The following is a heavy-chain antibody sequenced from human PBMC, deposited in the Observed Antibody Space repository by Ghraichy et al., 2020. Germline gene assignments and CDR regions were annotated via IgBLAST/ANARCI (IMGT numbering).Heavy chain of an antibody. J-gene: IGHJ5*02. CDR2: INHSGST. Sequence: SETLSLTCAVYGGSFSGYYWSWIRQPPGKGLEWIGEINHSGSTNYNPSLKSRVTISVDTSKNQFSLKLSSVTAADTAVYYCARGEDGKLRFLEWLSDNWFDPWGQGTLVTVSS. V-gene: IGHV4-34*01. CDR1: GGSFSGYY. CDR3: ARGEDGKLRFLEWLSDNWFDP. D-gene: IGHD3-3*01.